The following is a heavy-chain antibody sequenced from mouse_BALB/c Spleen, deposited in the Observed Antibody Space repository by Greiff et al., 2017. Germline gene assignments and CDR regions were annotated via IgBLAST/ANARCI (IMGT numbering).Heavy chain of an antibody. CDR2: IWSGGST. Sequence: VQLQESGPGLVQPSQSLSITCTVSGFSLTSYGVHWVRQSPGKGLEWLGVIWSGGSTDYNAAFISRLSISKDNSKSQVFFKMNSLQANDTAIYYCARKGWLLTQYYAMDYWGQGTSVTVSS. CDR3: ARKGWLLTQYYAMDY. CDR1: GFSLTSYG. J-gene: IGHJ4*01. D-gene: IGHD2-3*01. V-gene: IGHV2-2*02.